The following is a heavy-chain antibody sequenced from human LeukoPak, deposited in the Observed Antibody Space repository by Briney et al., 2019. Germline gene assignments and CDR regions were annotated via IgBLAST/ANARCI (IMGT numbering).Heavy chain of an antibody. CDR2: ISGSGGST. CDR1: GFTFSSYA. CDR3: AKVVVPAAVRTKHFDY. V-gene: IGHV3-23*01. J-gene: IGHJ4*02. Sequence: GGSLRLSCAASGFTFSSYAMSWVRQAPGKGLEWVSAISGSGGSTYYADSVKGRFTISRGNSKNTLDLQMNSLRAEDTAVYYCAKVVVPAAVRTKHFDYWGQGTLVPVSS. D-gene: IGHD2-2*01.